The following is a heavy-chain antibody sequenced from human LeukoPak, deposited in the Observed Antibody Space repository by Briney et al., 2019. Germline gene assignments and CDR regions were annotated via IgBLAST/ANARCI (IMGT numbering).Heavy chain of an antibody. CDR1: GYTFTGYY. Sequence: ASVKVSCKASGYTFTGYYMHWVRQAPGQGLEWMGWINPNSGGTNYAQKFQGRVTMTRDTSISTAYMELSRLRSDDTAVCYCARDSAVPAAIPEYFQHWGQGTLVTVSS. CDR3: ARDSAVPAAIPEYFQH. V-gene: IGHV1-2*02. CDR2: INPNSGGT. D-gene: IGHD2-2*01. J-gene: IGHJ1*01.